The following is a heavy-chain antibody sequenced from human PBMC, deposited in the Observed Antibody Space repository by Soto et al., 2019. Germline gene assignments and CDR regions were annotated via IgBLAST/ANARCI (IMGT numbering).Heavy chain of an antibody. D-gene: IGHD3-3*01. CDR3: GRGRESRFLAGWHFGMDV. CDR1: GFTFSSYA. Sequence: PGGSLRLSCAASGFTFSSYAMSWVRQAPGKGLEWVSAISGSGGSTYYADSVKGRFTISRDNSKNSLYLQMNSLKTEDSAVYYCGRGRESRFLAGWHFGMDVWGQGTTVTVSS. V-gene: IGHV3-23*01. J-gene: IGHJ6*02. CDR2: ISGSGGST.